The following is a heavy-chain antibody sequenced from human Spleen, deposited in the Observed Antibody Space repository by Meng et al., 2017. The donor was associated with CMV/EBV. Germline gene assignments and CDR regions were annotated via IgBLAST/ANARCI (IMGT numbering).Heavy chain of an antibody. CDR3: ARGRTGDCSSTICYNYYYYYGMDV. J-gene: IGHJ6*02. Sequence: SVKVSCKASGGTFSSYAISWVRQAPGQGLEWMGGIIPIFATANYAQKFQGRVTITTDESTSTAYMELSSLRSEDTAVYYCARGRTGDCSSTICYNYYYYYGMDVWGQGTTLPVSS. D-gene: IGHD2-2*02. V-gene: IGHV1-69*05. CDR2: IIPIFATA. CDR1: GGTFSSYA.